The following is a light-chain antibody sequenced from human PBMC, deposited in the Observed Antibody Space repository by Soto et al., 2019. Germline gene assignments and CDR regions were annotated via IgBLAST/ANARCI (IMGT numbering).Light chain of an antibody. Sequence: DIRMTQSPSTLSAVVGDRVTITCRASESVSSSVAWYQQKPGKAPKLLIYDASTLESGVPSRFSGSGFGTEFTLTINSLQPDDFGTYYCQQSFSAPYSFGPGAKVEI. CDR3: QQSFSAPYS. CDR2: DAS. J-gene: IGKJ2*01. CDR1: ESVSSS. V-gene: IGKV1-5*01.